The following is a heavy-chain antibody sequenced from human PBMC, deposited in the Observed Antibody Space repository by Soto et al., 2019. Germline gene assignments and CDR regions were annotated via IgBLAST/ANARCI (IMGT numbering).Heavy chain of an antibody. CDR3: ARDQSIAARPVLDYGMDV. J-gene: IGHJ6*02. D-gene: IGHD6-6*01. Sequence: GGSLRLSCAASGFTFSSYSMNWVRQAPGKGLEWVSSISSSSSYIYYADSVKGRFTISRDNAKNSLYLQMNSLRAEDTAVYYCARDQSIAARPVLDYGMDVWGQGTTVTVSS. V-gene: IGHV3-21*01. CDR1: GFTFSSYS. CDR2: ISSSSSYI.